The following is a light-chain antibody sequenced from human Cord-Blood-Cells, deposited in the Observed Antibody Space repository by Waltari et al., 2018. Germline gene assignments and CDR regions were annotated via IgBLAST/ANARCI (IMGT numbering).Light chain of an antibody. CDR1: QSVSSSY. CDR3: QQYGSSPFT. V-gene: IGKV3-20*01. Sequence: EIVLTHSPRTLSLSPGERATLSCRASQSVSSSYLAWYQQKPGQAPRLLIYGASSRATGIPDRFSGSGSGTDFTLTISRLEPEDFAVYYCQQYGSSPFTFGPGTKVDIK. J-gene: IGKJ3*01. CDR2: GAS.